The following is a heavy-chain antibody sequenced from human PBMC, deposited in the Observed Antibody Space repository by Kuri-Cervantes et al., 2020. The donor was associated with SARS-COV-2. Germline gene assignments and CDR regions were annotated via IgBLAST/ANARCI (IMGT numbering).Heavy chain of an antibody. CDR3: ARVGIVVVPAAEATFDY. Sequence: SETLSLTCTVSGGSISSYYWSWIRQPPGKGLEWIGSIYHSGSTYYNPSLKSRVTISVDTSKNQFSLKLSSVTAADTAVYYCARVGIVVVPAAEATFDYWGQGTLVTVSS. V-gene: IGHV4-38-2*02. CDR2: IYHSGST. CDR1: GGSISSYY. J-gene: IGHJ4*02. D-gene: IGHD2-2*03.